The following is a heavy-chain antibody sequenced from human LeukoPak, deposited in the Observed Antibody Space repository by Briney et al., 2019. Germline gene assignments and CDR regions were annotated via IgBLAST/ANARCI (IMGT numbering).Heavy chain of an antibody. CDR3: VRDSYDFWSGYYRNDY. CDR2: INPNSGGT. V-gene: IGHV1-2*06. J-gene: IGHJ4*02. CDR1: GYTCTGYY. D-gene: IGHD3-3*01. Sequence: ASVKVSCKASGYTCTGYYMHWVRQAPGQGLEWMGRINPNSGGTNSAQKLQGRVTMTRDTSISTAYMELSRLRSDDTAVYYCVRDSYDFWSGYYRNDYWGQGTLVTVSS.